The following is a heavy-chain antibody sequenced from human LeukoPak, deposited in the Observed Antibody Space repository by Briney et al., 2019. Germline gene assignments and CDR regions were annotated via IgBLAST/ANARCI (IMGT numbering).Heavy chain of an antibody. J-gene: IGHJ4*02. V-gene: IGHV3-74*01. CDR2: INSDGSST. Sequence: PGGSLRLSCAASGFTFSSYWMHWVRQAPGKGLVWLSRINSDGSSTSYADSVKGRFTISRDNAKNTLYLQMSSLRADDTAVYYCATSRTFDYWGQGTLVTVSS. D-gene: IGHD3-3*01. CDR3: ATSRTFDY. CDR1: GFTFSSYW.